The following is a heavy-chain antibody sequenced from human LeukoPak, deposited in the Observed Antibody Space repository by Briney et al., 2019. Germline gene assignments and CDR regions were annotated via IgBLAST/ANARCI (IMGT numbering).Heavy chain of an antibody. Sequence: GGSLRLSCAASGFTFSSYSMNWVRQAPGKGLEWVSSISSSSSYINYADSVKGRFTISRDNAKNSLYLQMNSLRAEDTAVYYCARGAGIAAAGPYYYYGMDVWGQGTTVTVSS. J-gene: IGHJ6*02. D-gene: IGHD6-13*01. V-gene: IGHV3-21*01. CDR1: GFTFSSYS. CDR3: ARGAGIAAAGPYYYYGMDV. CDR2: ISSSSSYI.